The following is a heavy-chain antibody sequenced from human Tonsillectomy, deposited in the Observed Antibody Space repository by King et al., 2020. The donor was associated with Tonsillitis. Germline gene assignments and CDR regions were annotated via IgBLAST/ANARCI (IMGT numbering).Heavy chain of an antibody. V-gene: IGHV3-23*04. D-gene: IGHD3-10*01. CDR2: ISGSGGNT. Sequence: VQLVESGGGPVQPGGSLRLSCAASGITFSTDAMTWVRHAPGQGLEWVSTISGSGGNTYYADSVKGRFTIARDNSKNTLYLQMNSLRAEDTAVYYCAKRGGEYWGQGTLVTVSS. CDR1: GITFSTDA. CDR3: AKRGGEY. J-gene: IGHJ4*02.